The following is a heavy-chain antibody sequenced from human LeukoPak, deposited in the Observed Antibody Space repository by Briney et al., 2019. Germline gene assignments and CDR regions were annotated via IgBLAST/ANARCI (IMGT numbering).Heavy chain of an antibody. J-gene: IGHJ4*02. D-gene: IGHD5-18*01. CDR3: ASSTRGVHEYSYGGYFDY. V-gene: IGHV1-24*01. Sequence: GASVKVSCKVSGYTLTELSMHWVRQAPGKGLEWMGGFDPEDGETIYAQKFQGRVTMTEDTSTDTAYMELSSLRSEDTAVYYCASSTRGVHEYSYGGYFDYWGQGTLVTVSS. CDR2: FDPEDGET. CDR1: GYTLTELS.